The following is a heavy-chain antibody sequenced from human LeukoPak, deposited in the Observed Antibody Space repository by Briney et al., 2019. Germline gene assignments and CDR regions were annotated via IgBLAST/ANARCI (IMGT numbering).Heavy chain of an antibody. CDR3: ARDSVLTKYSSSWYGPTKNRDDAFDI. V-gene: IGHV4-4*07. CDR2: IYTSGST. J-gene: IGHJ3*02. D-gene: IGHD6-13*01. CDR1: GGSISSYY. Sequence: SETLSLTCTVSGGSISSYYWSWIRQPAGKGLEWIGRIYTSGSTNYNPSLKSRVTMSVDTSKNQFSLKLSSVTAADTAVYYCARDSVLTKYSSSWYGPTKNRDDAFDIWDQGTMVTVSS.